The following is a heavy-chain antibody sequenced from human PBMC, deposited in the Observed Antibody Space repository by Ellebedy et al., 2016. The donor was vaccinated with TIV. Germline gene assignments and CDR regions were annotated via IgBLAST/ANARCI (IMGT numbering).Heavy chain of an antibody. CDR3: AKDGPKWEALY. Sequence: GGSLRLSXAASGFTFRNYAMSWVRQAPGKGLEWASGISDSGSSTYYADSVKGRFTISRDNSRNTLFLLMNSLRAADTAVYYCAKDGPKWEALYWGQGTLVSVSS. CDR1: GFTFRNYA. CDR2: ISDSGSST. V-gene: IGHV3-23*01. J-gene: IGHJ4*02. D-gene: IGHD1-26*01.